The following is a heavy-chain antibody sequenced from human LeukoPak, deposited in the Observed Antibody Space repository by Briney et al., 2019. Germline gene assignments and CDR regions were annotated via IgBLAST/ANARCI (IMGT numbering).Heavy chain of an antibody. CDR2: ISYDGSNK. J-gene: IGHJ4*02. Sequence: GGSLRLSCAASGFTFSSYAMHWVRQAPGKGLEWVAVISYDGSNKYYADSVKGRFTISRDNSKNTLYLQMNSLRAEDTAVYYCARAQVPIVVVPAAIDYWGQGTLVTVSS. CDR3: ARAQVPIVVVPAAIDY. V-gene: IGHV3-30-3*01. D-gene: IGHD2-2*01. CDR1: GFTFSSYA.